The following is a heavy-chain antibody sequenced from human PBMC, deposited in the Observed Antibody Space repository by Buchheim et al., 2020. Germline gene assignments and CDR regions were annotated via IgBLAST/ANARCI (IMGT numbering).Heavy chain of an antibody. V-gene: IGHV3-30*18. D-gene: IGHD2-15*01. Sequence: LVESGGGVVQPGTSLTLSCVASGFDFSAYGMHWVRQAPGKGLEWVAFISYDKSAKYNVDSVRGRFTVSRDNSKKTLNLQMNSLRAEDTAVYYCAKAGSGPSFDYWGQGTL. CDR2: ISYDKSAK. CDR1: GFDFSAYG. J-gene: IGHJ4*02. CDR3: AKAGSGPSFDY.